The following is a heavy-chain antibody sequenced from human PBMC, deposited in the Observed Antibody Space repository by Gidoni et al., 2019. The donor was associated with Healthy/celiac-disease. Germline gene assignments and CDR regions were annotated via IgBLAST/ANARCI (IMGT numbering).Heavy chain of an antibody. CDR3: ARELYDSDYYYYYGMDV. V-gene: IGHV1-69*06. Sequence: IIPIFGTANYAQKFQGRVTITADKSTSTAYMELSSLRSEDTAVYYCARELYDSDYYYYYGMDVWGQGTTVTVSS. D-gene: IGHD3-22*01. CDR2: IIPIFGTA. J-gene: IGHJ6*02.